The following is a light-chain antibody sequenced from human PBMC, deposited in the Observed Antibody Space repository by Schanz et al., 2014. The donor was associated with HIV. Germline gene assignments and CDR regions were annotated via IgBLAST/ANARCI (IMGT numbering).Light chain of an antibody. Sequence: ETVLTQSPGSLSLSPGERATLSCRASQSLGGSQLAWYQHKPGQAPRLLIYATSFRATGIPDRFSGSGSGTDFTLTISRLEPEDFAVYYCQQHGGSPETFGQGTKVEIK. CDR2: ATS. CDR1: QSLGGSQ. V-gene: IGKV3-20*01. CDR3: QQHGGSPET. J-gene: IGKJ1*01.